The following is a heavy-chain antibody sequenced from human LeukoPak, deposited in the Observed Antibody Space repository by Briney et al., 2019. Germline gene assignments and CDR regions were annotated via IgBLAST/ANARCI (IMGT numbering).Heavy chain of an antibody. CDR2: ITCSSPTT. V-gene: IGHV3-23*01. CDR3: ARGGGSYYFYYFDY. D-gene: IGHD3-16*01. CDR1: GFTFSTYA. J-gene: IGHJ4*02. Sequence: GGSLRLSCVDSGFTFSTYAMTWVRQAPGKGPEWVSVITCSSPTTYYADSVKGRFAISRDNSKNTLYLQMDSLRADDTAVSYCARGGGSYYFYYFDYWGQGTLVTVSS.